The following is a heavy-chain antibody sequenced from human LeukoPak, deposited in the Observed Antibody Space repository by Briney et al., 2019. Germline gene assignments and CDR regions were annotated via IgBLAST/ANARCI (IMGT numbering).Heavy chain of an antibody. Sequence: SETLSLTCTVSGYSITSGYYWGWIRQPPGKGLEWIGSIYHSGSTSQNPSLKSRVTISVDTSKNQFSLKLSSVTAADTALYYCGRATGVAAAGIVDAFDIWGQGTMVTVSS. J-gene: IGHJ3*02. CDR1: GYSITSGYY. CDR3: GRATGVAAAGIVDAFDI. V-gene: IGHV4-38-2*02. D-gene: IGHD6-13*01. CDR2: IYHSGST.